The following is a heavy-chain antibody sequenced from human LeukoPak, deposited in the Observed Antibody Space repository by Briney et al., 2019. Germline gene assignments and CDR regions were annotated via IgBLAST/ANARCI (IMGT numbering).Heavy chain of an antibody. D-gene: IGHD5-12*01. CDR1: GFTVSSNY. V-gene: IGHV3-23*01. CDR3: AKGYSGNDRPYYFDY. Sequence: GGSLRLFCAASGFTVSSNYMSWVRQAPGKGLEWVSVISGSGSSTYYADSVKGRFTISTDNSKNTLNLQMNSLRAEDTAVYYCAKGYSGNDRPYYFDYWGQGILVTVSS. J-gene: IGHJ4*02. CDR2: ISGSGSST.